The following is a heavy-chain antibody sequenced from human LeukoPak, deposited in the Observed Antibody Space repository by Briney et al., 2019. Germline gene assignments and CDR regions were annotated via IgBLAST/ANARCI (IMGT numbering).Heavy chain of an antibody. D-gene: IGHD2-15*01. V-gene: IGHV4-59*12. Sequence: SETLSLTCTVSGGSISSYYWSWIRQPPGKGLEWIGYIYYSGSTNYNPSLKSRVTISVDTSKNQFSLKLSSVTAADTAVYYCARRNVVATPYYFDYWGQGTLVTVSS. CDR2: IYYSGST. CDR1: GGSISSYY. J-gene: IGHJ4*02. CDR3: ARRNVVATPYYFDY.